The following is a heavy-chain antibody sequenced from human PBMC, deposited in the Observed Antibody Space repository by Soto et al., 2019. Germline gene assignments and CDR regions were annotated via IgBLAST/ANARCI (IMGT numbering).Heavy chain of an antibody. J-gene: IGHJ4*02. CDR1: GYSISSGYY. CDR3: ARGDGSGSYYKMYYFDY. Sequence: KPSETLSLTCAVSGYSISSGYYRGWIRQPPGKGLEWIGSIYHSGSTYYNPSLKSRVTISVDTSKNQFSLKLSSVTAADTAVYYCARGDGSGSYYKMYYFDYWGQGTLVTVSS. D-gene: IGHD3-10*01. V-gene: IGHV4-38-2*01. CDR2: IYHSGST.